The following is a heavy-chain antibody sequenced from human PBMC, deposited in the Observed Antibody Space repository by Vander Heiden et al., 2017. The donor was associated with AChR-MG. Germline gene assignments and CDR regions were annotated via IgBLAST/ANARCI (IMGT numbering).Heavy chain of an antibody. J-gene: IGHJ6*03. CDR1: GGTFRSYA. CDR2: IIPSFGTA. CDR3: ARVGGYGENYYYYYMDV. D-gene: IGHD4-17*01. Sequence: QVQLVQSGAEVKKPGSSVKVSCKASGGTFRSYAISWVRQAPGQGLEWMGGIIPSFGTATYAQKFQGRVTITADESTSTAYMELSSLRSEDTAVYYCARVGGYGENYYYYYMDVWGKGTTVTVSS. V-gene: IGHV1-69*01.